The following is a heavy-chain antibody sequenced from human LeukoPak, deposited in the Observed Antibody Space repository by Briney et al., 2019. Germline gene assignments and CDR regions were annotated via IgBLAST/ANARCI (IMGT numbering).Heavy chain of an antibody. Sequence: PGGSLRLSCAASGFTFSNYAMSWVRQAPGKGLEWVSTISGSGGSTYYADSVKGRFTISRDNSKNTLYLQMNSLRAEDTAVYYCAKDPSRVWFGELLSSPFDYWGQGTLVTVSS. D-gene: IGHD3-10*01. V-gene: IGHV3-23*01. J-gene: IGHJ4*02. CDR3: AKDPSRVWFGELLSSPFDY. CDR1: GFTFSNYA. CDR2: ISGSGGST.